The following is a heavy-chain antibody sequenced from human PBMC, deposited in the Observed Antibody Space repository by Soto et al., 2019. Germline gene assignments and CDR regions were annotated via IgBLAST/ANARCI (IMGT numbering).Heavy chain of an antibody. J-gene: IGHJ4*02. CDR2: ISSNSGTI. V-gene: IGHV3-48*02. CDR1: GFTFSSYG. CDR3: ARDLRGTGYGSAAY. D-gene: IGHD3-10*01. Sequence: EVQLVESGGGLVQPGGSLRLSCAASGFTFSSYGMNWVRQAPGKGLEWISYISSNSGTIKYADSVKGRFTISRDNAKNSRYLQMNSLGDEDTAVYYCARDLRGTGYGSAAYWGQGTLSPSPQ.